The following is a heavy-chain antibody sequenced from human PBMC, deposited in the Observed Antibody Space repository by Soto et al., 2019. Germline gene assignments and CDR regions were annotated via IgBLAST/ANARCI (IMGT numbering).Heavy chain of an antibody. D-gene: IGHD3-22*01. CDR3: ARDLGNYDRGKSYFDY. CDR2: IWYDGSKK. CDR1: GFTFSSYG. J-gene: IGHJ4*02. V-gene: IGHV3-33*01. Sequence: QVQMVESGGGVVQPGRSLRLSCAASGFTFSSYGFHWVRQAPGKGLEWVAVIWYDGSKKYYADSVKGRFTISRDDSKDTLYLQIDSLRVEDTAVYYCARDLGNYDRGKSYFDYWGQGTLVTVSS.